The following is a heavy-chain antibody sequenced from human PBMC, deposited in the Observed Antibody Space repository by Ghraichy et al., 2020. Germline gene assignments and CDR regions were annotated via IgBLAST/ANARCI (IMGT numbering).Heavy chain of an antibody. J-gene: IGHJ4*02. CDR1: GFTFSSCW. D-gene: IGHD2-2*01. Sequence: GGSLRLSCAASGFTFSSCWMHWVRQAPGKGLVWVSRINSDGSTTNYADSVKGRFTISRDNAKNTLYLQMNSLRAEDTAVYFCARGAPESTTGLYFDYWGQGTLVTVSS. CDR2: INSDGSTT. CDR3: ARGAPESTTGLYFDY. V-gene: IGHV3-74*01.